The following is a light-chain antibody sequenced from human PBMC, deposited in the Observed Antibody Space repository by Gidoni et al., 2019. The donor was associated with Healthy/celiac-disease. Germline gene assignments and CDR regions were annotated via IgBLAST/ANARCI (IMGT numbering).Light chain of an antibody. Sequence: DLEMTQSPSTLSVSVGDRVTITCRASQSISSWLAWYQQKRGKAPKLLIYKASSLESGVPSRFSGSGSGTEFTLTISSLQPDDFATYYCQQYNSYPYTFGQGTKLEIK. CDR3: QQYNSYPYT. CDR1: QSISSW. J-gene: IGKJ2*01. CDR2: KAS. V-gene: IGKV1-5*03.